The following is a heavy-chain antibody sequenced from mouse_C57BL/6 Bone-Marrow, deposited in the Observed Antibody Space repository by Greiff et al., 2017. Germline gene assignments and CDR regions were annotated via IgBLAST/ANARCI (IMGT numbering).Heavy chain of an antibody. V-gene: IGHV14-4*01. CDR3: TTTVFDY. J-gene: IGHJ2*01. CDR2: IDPENGDT. Sequence: VQLQQSGAELVRPGASVKLSCTASGFNIKDDYMHWVKQRPEQGLEWIGWIDPENGDTEYASKFQGKATITADPSSNPAYPQLSSLTSEDTAVYYYTTTVFDYGGQGTTLTVSS. D-gene: IGHD1-1*01. CDR1: GFNIKDDY.